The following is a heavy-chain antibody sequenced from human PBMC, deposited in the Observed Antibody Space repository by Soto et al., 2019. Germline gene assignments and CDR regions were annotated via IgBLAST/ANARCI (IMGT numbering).Heavy chain of an antibody. J-gene: IGHJ6*02. CDR3: ARERIAARYYYYYYGMHV. CDR2: IKQDGSEK. CDR1: GFTFSSYW. Sequence: PGGSLRLSCAASGFTFSSYWMSWVRQAPGKGLEWVANIKQDGSEKYYVDSVKGRFTISRDNAKNSLYLQMNSLRAEDTAVYYCARERIAARYYYYYYGMHVWGQGTTVTVSS. D-gene: IGHD6-13*01. V-gene: IGHV3-7*01.